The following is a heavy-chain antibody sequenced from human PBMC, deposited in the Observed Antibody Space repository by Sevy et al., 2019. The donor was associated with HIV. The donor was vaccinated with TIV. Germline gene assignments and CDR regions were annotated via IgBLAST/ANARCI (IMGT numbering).Heavy chain of an antibody. CDR2: FTRNSYEADGGTT. Sequence: GGSLRLSCTTSGFTFDDYAMSWFRQAPAKGLEWVAFFTRNSYEADGGTTDYGASVKGRFIISRDDSKSIAYLQINSLKTEDTAVYYCTRGLATADTPEYYFDYWGQGTLVTVSS. CDR1: GFTFDDYA. V-gene: IGHV3-49*03. CDR3: TRGLATADTPEYYFDY. D-gene: IGHD5-12*01. J-gene: IGHJ4*02.